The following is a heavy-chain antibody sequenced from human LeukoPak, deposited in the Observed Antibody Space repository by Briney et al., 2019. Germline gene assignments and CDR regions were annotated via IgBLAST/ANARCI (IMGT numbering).Heavy chain of an antibody. J-gene: IGHJ4*02. CDR2: IYTSGSI. CDR1: GGSISSGSYY. Sequence: SETLSLTCTVSGGSISSGSYYWSWIRQPAGKGLEWIGRIYTSGSINYNPSLKSRVTISLDTSKNQFSLKLSSVTAADTAVYYCARVPSSGVWDYWGQGTLVTVSS. CDR3: ARVPSSGVWDY. V-gene: IGHV4-61*02. D-gene: IGHD3-10*01.